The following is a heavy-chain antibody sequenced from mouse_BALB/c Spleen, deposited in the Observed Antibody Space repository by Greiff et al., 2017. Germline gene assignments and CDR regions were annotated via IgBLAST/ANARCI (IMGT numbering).Heavy chain of an antibody. CDR1: GYTFTSYW. CDR2: INPSNGRT. J-gene: IGHJ1*01. V-gene: IGHV1S81*02. Sequence: QVQLQQPGAELVKPGASVKLSCKASGYTFTSYWMHWVKQRPGQGLEWIGEINPSNGRTNYNEKFKSKATLTVDKSSSTAYMQLSSLTSEDSAVYYCASPTGTGYFDVWGAGTTVTVSS. CDR3: ASPTGTGYFDV. D-gene: IGHD4-1*02.